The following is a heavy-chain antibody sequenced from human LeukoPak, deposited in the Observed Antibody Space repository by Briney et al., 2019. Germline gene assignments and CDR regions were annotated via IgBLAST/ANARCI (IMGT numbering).Heavy chain of an antibody. D-gene: IGHD4-23*01. CDR2: INTDGSRI. V-gene: IGHV3-74*01. CDR1: GFTFSNYW. Sequence: GGSLRLSCAASGFTFSNYWMHWVRQAPGKGLVWVSRINTDGSRITYADSVKGRFTISRDNAKNSLYLQMNSLRAEDTAVYYCARVRQDYGGNLAPDAFDIWGQGTMVTVSS. J-gene: IGHJ3*02. CDR3: ARVRQDYGGNLAPDAFDI.